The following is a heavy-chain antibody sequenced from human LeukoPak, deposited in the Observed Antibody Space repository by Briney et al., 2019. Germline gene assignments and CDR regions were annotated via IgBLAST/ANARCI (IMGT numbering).Heavy chain of an antibody. D-gene: IGHD1-26*01. CDR3: ARQKRWELLGESAGAFDI. Sequence: SETLSLTCTVSGGSISSYYWSWIRQPPGKGLEWIGYIYYSGSTNYNPSLKSRVTISVDTSKDQFSLKLSSVTAADTAVYYCARQKRWELLGESAGAFDIWGQGTMVTVSS. CDR1: GGSISSYY. CDR2: IYYSGST. J-gene: IGHJ3*02. V-gene: IGHV4-59*01.